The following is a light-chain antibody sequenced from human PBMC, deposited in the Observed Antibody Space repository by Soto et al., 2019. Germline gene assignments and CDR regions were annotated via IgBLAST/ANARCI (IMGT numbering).Light chain of an antibody. CDR3: QQRDNWPWT. Sequence: EIVLTQSPATLSLSPGERATLSCRASQSVRSNLAWYQHKPGQAPRLLIYDVSNRATGIPGRFSGSGFGTDFTLTSSNVEHEDFAVYYCQQRDNWPWTFGQGAKVEIK. CDR1: QSVRSN. V-gene: IGKV3-11*01. CDR2: DVS. J-gene: IGKJ1*01.